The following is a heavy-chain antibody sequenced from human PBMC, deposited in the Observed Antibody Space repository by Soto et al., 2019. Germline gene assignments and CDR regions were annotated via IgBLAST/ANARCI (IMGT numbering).Heavy chain of an antibody. V-gene: IGHV2-5*02. Sequence: QITLKESGPPLVKPTQTLTLTCTFSGFSLSTSGVGVGWIRQPPGKALEWLALIYWDDDKRYSPSLKSRLTINKDTSKNQVVLTMTNMDPVDTATYYCAHNGRTYSGYDGYYFDYWGQGTLVTVSS. CDR3: AHNGRTYSGYDGYYFDY. CDR2: IYWDDDK. D-gene: IGHD5-12*01. CDR1: GFSLSTSGVG. J-gene: IGHJ4*02.